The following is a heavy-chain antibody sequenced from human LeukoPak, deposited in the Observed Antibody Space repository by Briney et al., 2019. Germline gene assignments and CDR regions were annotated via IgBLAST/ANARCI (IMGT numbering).Heavy chain of an antibody. Sequence: GESLKISCKGSGYTFTNYWIGWVRQMPGKGLEWMGIIWPSDSDTRYSPSFQGQVTISADKSISTAYLQWSSLKASDTAIYFCARRISGYYIDYWGQGTLVSVSS. D-gene: IGHD1-26*01. CDR3: ARRISGYYIDY. CDR1: GYTFTNYW. J-gene: IGHJ4*02. CDR2: IWPSDSDT. V-gene: IGHV5-51*01.